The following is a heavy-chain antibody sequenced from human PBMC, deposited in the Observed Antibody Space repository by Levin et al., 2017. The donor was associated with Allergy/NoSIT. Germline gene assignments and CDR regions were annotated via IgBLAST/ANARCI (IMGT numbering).Heavy chain of an antibody. CDR1: GGSISSGGYY. CDR3: ARDNVAARPGAAFDI. CDR2: IYYSGST. Sequence: SQTLSLTCTVSGGSISSGGYYWSWIRQHPGKGLEWIGYIYYSGSTYYNPSLKSRVTISVDTSKNQFSLKLSSVTAADTAVYYCARDNVAARPGAAFDIWGQGTMVTVSS. D-gene: IGHD6-6*01. J-gene: IGHJ3*02. V-gene: IGHV4-31*03.